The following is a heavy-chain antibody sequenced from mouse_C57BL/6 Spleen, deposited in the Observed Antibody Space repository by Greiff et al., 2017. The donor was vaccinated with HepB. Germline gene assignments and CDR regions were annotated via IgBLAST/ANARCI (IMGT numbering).Heavy chain of an antibody. J-gene: IGHJ2*01. Sequence: QVQLQQSGAELVRPGTSVKLSCKASGYTFTSYWLHWVKQRPGQGLEWIGVIDPSDSYTNYNQKFKGKATLTVDTSSSTAYMQLSSLTSEDSAVYYCARRNGAAYYFDYWCQGTTLTVSS. CDR2: IDPSDSYT. V-gene: IGHV1-59*01. CDR3: ARRNGAAYYFDY. CDR1: GYTFTSYW. D-gene: IGHD1-1*02.